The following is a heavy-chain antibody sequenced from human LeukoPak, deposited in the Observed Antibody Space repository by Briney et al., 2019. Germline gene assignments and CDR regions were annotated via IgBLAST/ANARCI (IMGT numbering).Heavy chain of an antibody. CDR1: GYRFTNYW. J-gene: IGHJ4*02. D-gene: IGHD3-10*01. CDR3: ARLSGSGMATTLFLYYFDY. CDR2: IYPGDSDT. V-gene: IGHV5-51*01. Sequence: GESLKISCKGSGYRFTNYWIGWVRQMPGKGLEWMGIIYPGDSDTRYSPSFQGQVTISADKSISTAYLQWSSLKASDTAMYYCARLSGSGMATTLFLYYFDYWSQGTLVTVSS.